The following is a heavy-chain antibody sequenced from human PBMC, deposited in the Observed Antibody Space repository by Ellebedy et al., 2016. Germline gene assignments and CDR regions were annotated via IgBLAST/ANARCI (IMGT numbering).Heavy chain of an antibody. CDR1: GFTFRTYA. V-gene: IGHV3-23*01. D-gene: IGHD4-11*01. J-gene: IGHJ4*02. Sequence: GESLKISXAASGFTFRTYAMSWVRQAPGKGLEWVSGTTGNGGSSYYADSVKGRFTISRDNAKNSLYLQMNSLRAEDTAIYYCARLARQSDYWGQGTLVTVSS. CDR2: TTGNGGSS. CDR3: ARLARQSDY.